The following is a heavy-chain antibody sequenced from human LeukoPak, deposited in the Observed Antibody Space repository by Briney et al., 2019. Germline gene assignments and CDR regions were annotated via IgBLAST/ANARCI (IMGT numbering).Heavy chain of an antibody. Sequence: GGSLRLSCAASGFTFSNAWMSWVRQAPGKGLEWVGRIKSKTDGGTTDYAAPVKGRFTISRDDSKNTLYLQMNSLETEDTAVYYCTTDWDYYYDSSGYYEAFDIWGQGTMVTVSS. V-gene: IGHV3-15*01. J-gene: IGHJ3*02. CDR3: TTDWDYYYDSSGYYEAFDI. CDR1: GFTFSNAW. D-gene: IGHD3-22*01. CDR2: IKSKTDGGTT.